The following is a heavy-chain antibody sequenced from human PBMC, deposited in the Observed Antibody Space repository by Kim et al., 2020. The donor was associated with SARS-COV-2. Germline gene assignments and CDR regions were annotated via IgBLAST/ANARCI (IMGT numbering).Heavy chain of an antibody. Sequence: ASVKVSCGTSGYTFTTYGLSWVRQAPGQGLEWMGWIDPNDGVTNYTQKMQGRVTMTTDTSRNTAYMELRSLRSDDTAVYYCARDVRHGLDMWGQGTMVIV. J-gene: IGHJ3*02. V-gene: IGHV1-18*01. CDR1: GYTFTTYG. CDR2: IDPNDGVT. D-gene: IGHD2-8*01. CDR3: ARDVRHGLDM.